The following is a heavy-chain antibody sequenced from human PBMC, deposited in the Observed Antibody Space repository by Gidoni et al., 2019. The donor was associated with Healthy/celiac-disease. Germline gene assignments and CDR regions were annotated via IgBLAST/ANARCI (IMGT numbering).Heavy chain of an antibody. CDR1: GGSISSGGYY. J-gene: IGHJ6*02. CDR2: IYYSGST. Sequence: QVQLQESGPGLVKPSQTLSLTCTVPGGSISSGGYYWSWIRQHPGKGLEWIGYIYYSGSTYYNPSLKSRVTISVDTSKNQFSLKLSSVTAADTAVYYCARNGGREGVYYYGMDVWGQGTTVTVSS. V-gene: IGHV4-31*03. D-gene: IGHD3-10*01. CDR3: ARNGGREGVYYYGMDV.